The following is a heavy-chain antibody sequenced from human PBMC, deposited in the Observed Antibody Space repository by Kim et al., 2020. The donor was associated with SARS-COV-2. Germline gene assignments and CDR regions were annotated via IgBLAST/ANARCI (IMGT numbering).Heavy chain of an antibody. J-gene: IGHJ5*02. V-gene: IGHV1-18*04. Sequence: ASVKVSCKPSGYTFTGYCIHWVRQAPGQGLEWMGWINAYSGNTIYAQKFQGRVTMTTDTSTSTAYMELRRLRSDDTAVYYCARGGGSCCLTYNGFDAWGQGTLVTVSS. D-gene: IGHD2-2*01. CDR3: ARGGGSCCLTYNGFDA. CDR2: INAYSGNT. CDR1: GYTFTGYC.